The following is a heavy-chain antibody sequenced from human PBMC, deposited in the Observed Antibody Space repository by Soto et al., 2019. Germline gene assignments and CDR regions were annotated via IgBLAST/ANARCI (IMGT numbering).Heavy chain of an antibody. CDR1: CDSISSVDYF. V-gene: IGHV4-30-4*01. Sequence: ASETLSLTCSVSCDSISSVDYFWAWIRQPPGQALEYIGYIYKSATTYYNPSFESRVAISLDTSKSQFSLNVTSVTAADTAVYFCARGRYCLTGRCFPNWFDSWGQGTLVTVSS. D-gene: IGHD2-15*01. CDR3: ARGRYCLTGRCFPNWFDS. CDR2: IYKSATT. J-gene: IGHJ5*01.